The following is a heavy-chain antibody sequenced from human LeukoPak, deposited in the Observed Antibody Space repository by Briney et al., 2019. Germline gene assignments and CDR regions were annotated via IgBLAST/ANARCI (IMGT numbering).Heavy chain of an antibody. CDR2: ISYDGRSK. CDR1: GFIFSNYG. D-gene: IGHD3-3*01. J-gene: IGHJ4*02. V-gene: IGHV3-30*18. CDR3: AKDRMEGITIFGVATPTFDY. Sequence: HPGGSLRLSCAASGFIFSNYGINWVRQAPGKGLEWVAVISYDGRSKNYADSVKGRFTISRDTSKDIVYLQMDSLRIDDTAVYYCAKDRMEGITIFGVATPTFDYWGQGALVTVSS.